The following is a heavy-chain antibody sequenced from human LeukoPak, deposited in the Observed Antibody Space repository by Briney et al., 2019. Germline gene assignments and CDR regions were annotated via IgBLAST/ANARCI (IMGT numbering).Heavy chain of an antibody. Sequence: GGSLRLSCTASGFTFSNSGMRGVRQAPGKGLEWVAVLSNDAINKYYADSVKGRFTISRDNSKNTLYLQMNSLRAEDTAVYYCASNNLNHDRVSGYFDYWGLGTLVTVSS. D-gene: IGHD3-3*01. CDR2: LSNDAINK. CDR1: GFTFSNSG. CDR3: ASNNLNHDRVSGYFDY. V-gene: IGHV3-30*03. J-gene: IGHJ4*02.